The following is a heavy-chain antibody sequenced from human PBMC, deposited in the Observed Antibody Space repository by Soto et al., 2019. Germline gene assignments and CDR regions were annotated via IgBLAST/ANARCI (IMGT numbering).Heavy chain of an antibody. V-gene: IGHV1-69*13. CDR3: ARDLSEDMATINFWE. Sequence: SVKGSCKASGGTFSIYAISWVRHAPGQGLEWMGGIIPIFGTANYAQKFQGRVTITADESTSTAYMELSSLRSEDTAVYYCARDLSEDMATINFWEWGQGNLVTVSS. CDR2: IIPIFGTA. D-gene: IGHD5-12*01. CDR1: GGTFSIYA. J-gene: IGHJ4*02.